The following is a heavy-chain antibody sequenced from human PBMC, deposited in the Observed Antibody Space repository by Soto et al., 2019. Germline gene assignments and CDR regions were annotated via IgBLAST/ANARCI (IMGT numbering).Heavy chain of an antibody. D-gene: IGHD3-9*01. CDR2: ISGSGGST. J-gene: IGHJ6*02. CDR1: GFTFSSYS. Sequence: PXECLRLSCAASGFTFSSYSMSWVRQAPGKGLEWVSAISGSGGSTYYADSVKGRFTISRDNSKNTLYLQMNSLRAEDTAVYYCARHDILTGHPQGHYYYGMDVWGQGTTVTVYS. CDR3: ARHDILTGHPQGHYYYGMDV. V-gene: IGHV3-23*01.